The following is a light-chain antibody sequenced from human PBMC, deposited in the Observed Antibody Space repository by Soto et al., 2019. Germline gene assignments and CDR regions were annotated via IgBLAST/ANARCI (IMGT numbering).Light chain of an antibody. V-gene: IGLV1-40*01. CDR1: SSNIGAHYD. CDR2: GNS. CDR3: QSYDNSLSVYV. J-gene: IGLJ1*01. Sequence: QSVLTQPPSVSGPPGQRVTISCTGSSSNIGAHYDVHWYQQLPGTAPKLLIYGNSNRPSGVPDRFSGSKSGTSASLAITGLQAEDEADYYCQSYDNSLSVYVFGTGTKVTVL.